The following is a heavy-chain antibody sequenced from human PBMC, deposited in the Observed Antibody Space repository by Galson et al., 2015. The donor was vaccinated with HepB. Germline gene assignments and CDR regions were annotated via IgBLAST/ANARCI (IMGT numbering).Heavy chain of an antibody. D-gene: IGHD3-3*01. CDR1: GYTFTSYG. Sequence: SVKVSCKASGYTFTSYGISWVRQAPGQGLEWMGWISAYNGNTNYAQKLQGRVTMTTDTSTSTAYMELRSLRSDDTAVYYCARDQDFWSGYYHPRTHYFDYWGQGTLVTVSS. V-gene: IGHV1-18*04. CDR3: ARDQDFWSGYYHPRTHYFDY. J-gene: IGHJ4*02. CDR2: ISAYNGNT.